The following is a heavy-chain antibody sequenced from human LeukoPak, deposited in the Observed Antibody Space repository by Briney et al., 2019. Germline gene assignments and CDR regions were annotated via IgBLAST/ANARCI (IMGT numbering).Heavy chain of an antibody. D-gene: IGHD3-22*01. V-gene: IGHV3-21*01. J-gene: IGHJ4*02. CDR2: ISSSTSYI. CDR3: ARDGANSSGYYPFDY. CDR1: GFTFSNYN. Sequence: GGSLRLSCAASGFTFSNYNMNWVRQAPGKGLEWVSSISSSTSYIYYADSVKGRFTISRDNAKNSLYLQMNSLRAEDTAVYYCARDGANSSGYYPFDYWGQGTLVTVSS.